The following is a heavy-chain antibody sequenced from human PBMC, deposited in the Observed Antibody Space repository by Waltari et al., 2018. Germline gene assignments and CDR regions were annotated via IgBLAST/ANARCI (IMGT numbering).Heavy chain of an antibody. CDR2: ISSSSSYI. J-gene: IGHJ3*02. CDR1: GFTFSSYS. CDR3: ARVAHGAFDI. Sequence: EVQLVESGGGLVKHGGSLRLYCAASGFTFSSYSMNWVRQAPGKGLGWVSCISSSSSYIYYADSVKGRFTTARDNAKNALYLQMNRLRAEDTAVYYCARVAHGAFDIWGQGTMVTVSS. V-gene: IGHV3-21*01.